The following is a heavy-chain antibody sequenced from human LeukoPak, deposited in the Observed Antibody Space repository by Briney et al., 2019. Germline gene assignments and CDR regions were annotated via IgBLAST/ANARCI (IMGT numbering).Heavy chain of an antibody. Sequence: PGGSLRLSCAASGFTFSSYSMNWVRQAPGKGLEWVSSISSSSSYIYYADSVKGRFTISRDNAKNSLYLQMNSLRAEDTAVYYCARDGGTYYYDSSGYYLDYWGQGTLVTVSS. CDR2: ISSSSSYI. CDR3: ARDGGTYYYDSSGYYLDY. CDR1: GFTFSSYS. J-gene: IGHJ4*02. V-gene: IGHV3-21*01. D-gene: IGHD3-22*01.